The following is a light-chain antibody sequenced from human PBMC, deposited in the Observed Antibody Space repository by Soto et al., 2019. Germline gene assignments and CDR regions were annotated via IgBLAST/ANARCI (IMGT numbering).Light chain of an antibody. CDR3: QQSYRTLGT. V-gene: IGKV1-39*01. J-gene: IGKJ2*01. CDR2: AAS. Sequence: IQMTQSPSSLSASVGDRVIITCRSDHSINNYLNWYQQRPGKVPKLLIYAASTLQSGVQSRFSGSGSGRVFTLTINSLQPEDFATYYCQQSYRTLGTFGRGTRVEI. CDR1: HSINNY.